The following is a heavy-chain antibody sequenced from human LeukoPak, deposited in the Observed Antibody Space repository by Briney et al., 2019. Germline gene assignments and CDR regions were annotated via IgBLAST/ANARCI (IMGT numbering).Heavy chain of an antibody. V-gene: IGHV1-18*01. CDR1: GYTFGTSS. J-gene: IGHJ3*02. D-gene: IGHD1-1*01. CDR2: ISPNNGNT. CDR3: TRVRNSNNWWGPFDI. Sequence: ASVKVSCKALGYTFGTSSITWVRQAPGQRLEWMGWISPNNGNTHYAQGVQGRVTMTTDTSRSTAYMELRSLRSDDTAVYYCTRVRNSNNWWGPFDIWGQGTMVTVSS.